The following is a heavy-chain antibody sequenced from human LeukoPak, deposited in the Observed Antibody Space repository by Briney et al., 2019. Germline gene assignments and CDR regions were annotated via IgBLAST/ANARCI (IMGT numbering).Heavy chain of an antibody. D-gene: IGHD3-22*01. CDR1: GGSISSSSYY. Sequence: SETLSLTCTVSGGSISSSSYYWGWIRQPPGKGLEWIGSIYYSGSTYYNPSLKSRVTISVDTSKNQFSLKLSSVTAADTAVYYCARGPRITMIVAPIGYFQHWGQGTLVTVSS. CDR2: IYYSGST. CDR3: ARGPRITMIVAPIGYFQH. V-gene: IGHV4-39*07. J-gene: IGHJ1*01.